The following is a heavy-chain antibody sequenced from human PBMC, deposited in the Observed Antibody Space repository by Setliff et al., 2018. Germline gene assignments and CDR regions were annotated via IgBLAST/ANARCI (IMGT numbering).Heavy chain of an antibody. CDR3: SRLVRYCTTTSCQGASGAEL. Sequence: ASVKVSCKASGYSFLDYGVSWVRQAPGQGLEWVGWISPYNGKTYYALTLQGRVTMTTDPSTTTAYLELRSLTSDDTAVYYCSRLVRYCTTTSCQGASGAELWGQGTLVTVSS. V-gene: IGHV1-18*01. D-gene: IGHD2-2*01. CDR2: ISPYNGKT. J-gene: IGHJ4*02. CDR1: GYSFLDYG.